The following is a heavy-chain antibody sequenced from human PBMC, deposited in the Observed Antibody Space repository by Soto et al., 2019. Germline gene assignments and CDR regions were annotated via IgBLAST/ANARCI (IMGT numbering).Heavy chain of an antibody. V-gene: IGHV4-61*01. CDR2: KFAGGTT. D-gene: IGHD3-16*01. J-gene: IGHJ5*02. CDR3: VGDWGPYWFDP. CDR1: GDSLSGGTNY. Sequence: VRLQESGPRSVKASETLSLTCTVSGDSLSGGTNYWNWVRQAPGKGLEWIGYKFAGGTTKYNPSLESRVTISQDTSKNQFSLRINSVIASDTAVYYCVGDWGPYWFDPWGQGILVTVSS.